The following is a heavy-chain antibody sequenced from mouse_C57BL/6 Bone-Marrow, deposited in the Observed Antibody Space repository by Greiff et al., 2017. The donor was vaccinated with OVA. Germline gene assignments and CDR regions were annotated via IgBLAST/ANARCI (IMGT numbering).Heavy chain of an antibody. J-gene: IGHJ1*03. V-gene: IGHV1-69*01. CDR1: GYTFTSYW. CDR3: ARGELDVDWYFDV. Sequence: QVQLQQPGAELVMPGASVKLSCKASGYTFTSYWMHWVKQRPGQGLEWIGEIDPSDSYTNYNQKFKGKSTLTVDKSSSTAYMQLSSLTSEDSAVYYCARGELDVDWYFDVWGTGTTVTVSS. CDR2: IDPSDSYT.